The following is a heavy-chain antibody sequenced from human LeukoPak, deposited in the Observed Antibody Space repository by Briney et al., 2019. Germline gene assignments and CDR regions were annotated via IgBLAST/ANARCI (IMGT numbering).Heavy chain of an antibody. D-gene: IGHD3-16*01. J-gene: IGHJ5*02. CDR1: GFTFSSYG. Sequence: PGGSLRLSCAASGFTFSSYGMHWVRQAPGKGLEWVAVISYDGSDEYYADSVKGRFTISRDKSKNTLYLQMNSLRAEDTAVYYCAKDLGALSHGGIDPWGQGTLVTVSS. CDR3: AKDLGALSHGGIDP. CDR2: ISYDGSDE. V-gene: IGHV3-30*18.